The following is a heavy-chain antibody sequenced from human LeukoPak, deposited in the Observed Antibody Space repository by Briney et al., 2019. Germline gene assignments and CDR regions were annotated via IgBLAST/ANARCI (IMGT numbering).Heavy chain of an antibody. CDR3: AKVGYHRCNWFDP. CDR1: GFTFSSYA. J-gene: IGHJ5*02. V-gene: IGHV3-23*01. Sequence: GGSLRLSCAASGFTFSSYAMSWVRQAPGKGLEWVSAISSSGGVTYYADSVKGRFTISRDNSKNTLYLQMNSLRAEDTAVYYCAKVGYHRCNWFDPRGQGTLVTVSS. CDR2: ISSSGGVT. D-gene: IGHD6-13*01.